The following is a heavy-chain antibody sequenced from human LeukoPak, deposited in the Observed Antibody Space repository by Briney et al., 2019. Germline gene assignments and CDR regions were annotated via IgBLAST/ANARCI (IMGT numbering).Heavy chain of an antibody. D-gene: IGHD3-9*01. CDR2: ISGSGGST. CDR3: AKSNPTYYDILTGLFDY. CDR1: GFTFSSYA. J-gene: IGHJ4*02. V-gene: IGHV3-23*01. Sequence: GGSLRLSCAASGFTFSSYAMSWVRQAPGKGLEWVSAISGSGGSTYYADSVKGRFTISRDNSKNTLYLQMNGLRAEDTAVYYCAKSNPTYYDILTGLFDYWGQGTLVTVSS.